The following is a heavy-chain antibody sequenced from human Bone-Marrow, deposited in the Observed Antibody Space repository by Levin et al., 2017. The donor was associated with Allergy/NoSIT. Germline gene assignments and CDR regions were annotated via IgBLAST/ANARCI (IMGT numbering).Heavy chain of an antibody. Sequence: GGSLRLSCAASGFTFSNAWMNWVRQAPGKGLEWVGRIKSKTDGGTTDYAAPVKGRFTISRDDSKNTLYLQMNSLKTEDTAVYYCTTTGYSSGWYPRSYWGQGTLVTVSS. J-gene: IGHJ4*02. CDR2: IKSKTDGGTT. V-gene: IGHV3-15*07. D-gene: IGHD6-19*01. CDR3: TTTGYSSGWYPRSY. CDR1: GFTFSNAW.